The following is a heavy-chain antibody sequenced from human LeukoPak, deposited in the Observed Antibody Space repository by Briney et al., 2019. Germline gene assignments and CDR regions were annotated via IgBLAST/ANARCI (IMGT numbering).Heavy chain of an antibody. CDR1: GRTFSSYA. CDR3: ARDTGPYSGSYYEDFDY. D-gene: IGHD1-26*01. V-gene: IGHV1-69*13. J-gene: IGHJ4*02. CDR2: IIPIFGTA. Sequence: SVKVSCKASGRTFSSYAISWVRQAPGQGLEWMGGIIPIFGTANYAQKFQGRVTITADESTSTAYMELSSLRSEDTAVYYCARDTGPYSGSYYEDFDYWGQGTLVTVSS.